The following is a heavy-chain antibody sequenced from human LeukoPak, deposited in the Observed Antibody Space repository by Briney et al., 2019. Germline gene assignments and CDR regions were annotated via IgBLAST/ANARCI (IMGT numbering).Heavy chain of an antibody. CDR3: TKGGHGDY. CDR2: LSGDGFDT. D-gene: IGHD2-21*02. Sequence: GGSLRLSCQASGFPFSTFPMSWVRQAPGKGLEWVSTLSGDGFDTYYADSVKGRFTISRDTSKNTLFLQMNSLRADDTAIYYCTKGGHGDYWGQGTMVTVSS. CDR1: GFPFSTFP. J-gene: IGHJ4*02. V-gene: IGHV3-23*01.